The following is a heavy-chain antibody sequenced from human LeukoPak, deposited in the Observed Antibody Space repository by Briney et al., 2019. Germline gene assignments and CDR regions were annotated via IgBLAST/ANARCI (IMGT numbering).Heavy chain of an antibody. D-gene: IGHD3-22*01. CDR3: ARDEWAGYYDSSGYADGMDV. J-gene: IGHJ6*02. CDR2: ISAYNGNT. V-gene: IGHV1-18*01. CDR1: GYTFTSSG. Sequence: GSSETVSSKGSGYTFTSSGISWVRQAPGQALEWIGSISAYNGNTNYAQKLQGRVTMTTDTSTSTAYMELRSLRSDDTAVYYCARDEWAGYYDSSGYADGMDVWGQGTTVTVSS.